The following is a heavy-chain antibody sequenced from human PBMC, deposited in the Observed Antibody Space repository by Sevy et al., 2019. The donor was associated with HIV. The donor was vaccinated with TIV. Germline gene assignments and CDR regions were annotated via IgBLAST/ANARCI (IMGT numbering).Heavy chain of an antibody. CDR1: GYNFNTYT. CDR3: ARDPYARRGFDY. V-gene: IGHV1-3*01. Sequence: ASVKVSCKATGYNFNTYTIHWMRQAPGQSLEWMAWLNPGNGNTKYSQQFRGRVTITRDTSARTVYMELTSLTSEDTAVYFCARDPYARRGFDYWGQGTLLTVSS. D-gene: IGHD3-16*01. CDR2: LNPGNGNT. J-gene: IGHJ4*02.